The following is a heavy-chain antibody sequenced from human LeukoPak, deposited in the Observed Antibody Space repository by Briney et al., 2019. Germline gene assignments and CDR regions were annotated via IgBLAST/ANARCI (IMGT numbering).Heavy chain of an antibody. J-gene: IGHJ3*02. V-gene: IGHV1-8*01. CDR2: MNPNSGNT. D-gene: IGHD2-2*01. CDR3: AREVYCSSTSCYDGDAFDI. Sequence: ASVKVSCKASGYTFTSYDINWVRQATGQGLEWMGWMNPNSGNTGYAQKFQGRVTMTRNTSISTAYMELSSLRSEDTAVYYCAREVYCSSTSCYDGDAFDIWGQGTMVTVSS. CDR1: GYTFTSYD.